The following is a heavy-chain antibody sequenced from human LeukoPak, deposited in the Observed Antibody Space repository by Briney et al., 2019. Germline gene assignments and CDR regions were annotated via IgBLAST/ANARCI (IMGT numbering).Heavy chain of an antibody. J-gene: IGHJ3*02. V-gene: IGHV3-23*01. CDR1: GFTFSSYA. CDR2: ISGSGGST. Sequence: GGSLRLSCAASGFTFSSYAMSWVRQAPGKGLEWVSAISGSGGSTYYADSVKGRFTISRDNSKNTLYLQMNSLRAEDTVVYYCAKGDRSSSWYGIDAFDIWGQGTMVTASS. D-gene: IGHD6-13*01. CDR3: AKGDRSSSWYGIDAFDI.